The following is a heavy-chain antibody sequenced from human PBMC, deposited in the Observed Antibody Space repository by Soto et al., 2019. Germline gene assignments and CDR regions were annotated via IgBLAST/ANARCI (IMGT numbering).Heavy chain of an antibody. CDR2: IYYSGST. D-gene: IGHD2-2*01. V-gene: IGHV4-59*01. Sequence: QVQLQESGPGLVKPSETLSLTCTVSVGSISNYYWSWIRQPPGRGLEWIGYIYYSGSTNYNPSLKRRVTMSVDTSKNQFSLNLSSVTAADTAVYYCARGGGYCSSTSCYSWFDPWGQGTLVTVSS. CDR1: VGSISNYY. CDR3: ARGGGYCSSTSCYSWFDP. J-gene: IGHJ5*02.